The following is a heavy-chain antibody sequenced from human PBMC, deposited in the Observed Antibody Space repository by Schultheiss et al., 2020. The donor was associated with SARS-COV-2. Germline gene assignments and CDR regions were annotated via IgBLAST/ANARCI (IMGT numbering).Heavy chain of an antibody. CDR1: GGSFSGYY. V-gene: IGHV3-11*04. J-gene: IGHJ6*02. D-gene: IGHD3-16*01. Sequence: LSLTCAVYGGSFSGYYWSWIRQPPGKGLEWVTLISSSSSSKYYADSVKGRFTISRDNAKNSLYLQMSSLRAEDTAVYYCARVGEDRHMGAYYYGMDVWGQGTTVTVSS. CDR2: ISSSSSSK. CDR3: ARVGEDRHMGAYYYGMDV.